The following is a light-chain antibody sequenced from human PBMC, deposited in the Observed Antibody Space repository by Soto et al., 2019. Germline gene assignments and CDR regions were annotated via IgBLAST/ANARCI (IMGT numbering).Light chain of an antibody. V-gene: IGLV2-8*01. CDR2: EVS. Sequence: SALTQPPSASGSPGQSVTISCTGASSDISGHNYVSWYQQHPGKAPKLMIYEVSKRPSWVPDRFSASKSGNTASLTVSGLQAEDEADYYCSSYAGGNNWVFGGGTKVTVL. J-gene: IGLJ3*02. CDR1: SSDISGHNY. CDR3: SSYAGGNNWV.